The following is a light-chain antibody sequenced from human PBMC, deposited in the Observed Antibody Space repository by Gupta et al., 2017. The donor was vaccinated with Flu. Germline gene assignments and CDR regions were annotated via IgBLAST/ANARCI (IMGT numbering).Light chain of an antibody. CDR2: KLS. CDR3: MQGTGWSWA. J-gene: IGKJ2*01. CDR1: QSLVHSKGNTC. Sequence: TLVQPASISCRSTQSLVHSKGNTCLYGFHQRPGQPPRRLIYKLSTRDSGVPDSVSGSGSGTDVTLQISSVVADEVCVQYGMQGTGWSWAFGQGTKLEIE. V-gene: IGKV2-30*02.